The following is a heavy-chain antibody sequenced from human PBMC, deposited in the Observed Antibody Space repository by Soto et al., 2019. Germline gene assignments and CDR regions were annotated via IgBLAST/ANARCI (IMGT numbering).Heavy chain of an antibody. CDR2: ISAYNGNT. CDR1: GYTFTSYG. D-gene: IGHD6-13*01. J-gene: IGHJ6*02. CDR3: ARDKSIAVYYYGMDV. V-gene: IGHV1-18*04. Sequence: ASVKVSCTASGYTFTSYGISWVRQAPGQGLEWMGWISAYNGNTNYAQKIQCRVTMTTDTSTSTAYMELRSLRSDDTAVYYCARDKSIAVYYYGMDVWGQGTTVTVSS.